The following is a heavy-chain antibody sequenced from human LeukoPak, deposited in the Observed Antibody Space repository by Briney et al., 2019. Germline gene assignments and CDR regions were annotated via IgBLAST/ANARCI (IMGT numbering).Heavy chain of an antibody. CDR3: ARDYCSSTSCLFDY. CDR2: INPNSGNT. J-gene: IGHJ4*02. V-gene: IGHV1-2*06. CDR1: GYTFTGYH. Sequence: ASVKVSCRASGYTFTGYHIHWVRQAPGQGLEWMGRINPNSGNTNYAQNFQGRVTMTRDTSINTAYMELSRLRSDDTAVYYCARDYCSSTSCLFDYWGQGTLVTVSS. D-gene: IGHD2-2*01.